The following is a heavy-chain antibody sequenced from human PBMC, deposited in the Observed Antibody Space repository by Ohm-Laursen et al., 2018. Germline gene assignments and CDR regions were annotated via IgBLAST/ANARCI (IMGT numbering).Heavy chain of an antibody. CDR2: IYSGGYT. Sequence: SLRLSCAASRFTVSTNYMGWVRQAPGKGLEWVSVIYSGGYTYYADSVKGRFTISRDNSKNTLYLQMNSLRAEDTAMYYCARGPPAGAFDIWGQGTMVTVSS. CDR3: ARGPPAGAFDI. CDR1: RFTVSTNY. D-gene: IGHD6-13*01. V-gene: IGHV3-66*01. J-gene: IGHJ3*02.